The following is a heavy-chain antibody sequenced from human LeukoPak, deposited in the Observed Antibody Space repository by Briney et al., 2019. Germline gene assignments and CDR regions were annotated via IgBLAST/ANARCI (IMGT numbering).Heavy chain of an antibody. CDR3: ARGGYSGYGRAEYFQH. V-gene: IGHV4-30-2*01. CDR1: CGSLNRGGYS. Sequence: SETPSLTSAVSCGSLNRGGYSLSWIPPPPPQGPEGVWYICHSGSTYYNPSLKSRVTISVDRSKNQFSLKLSSVTAADTAVYYCARGGYSGYGRAEYFQHWGQGTLVTVSS. CDR2: ICHSGST. J-gene: IGHJ1*01. D-gene: IGHD5-12*01.